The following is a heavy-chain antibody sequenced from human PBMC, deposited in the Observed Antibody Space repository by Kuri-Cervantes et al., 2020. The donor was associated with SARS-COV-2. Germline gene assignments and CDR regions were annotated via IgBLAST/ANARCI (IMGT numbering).Heavy chain of an antibody. V-gene: IGHV3-23*01. CDR3: AKLAGSNYFYYYGMDV. J-gene: IGHJ6*02. CDR1: GFTFSSYA. CDR2: ISGSGGST. Sequence: ETLSLTCAASGFTFSSYAMSWVRQAPGKGLEWVSAISGSGGSTYYADSVKGRFTISRDNSKNTLYLQMNSLRAEDTAVYYRAKLAGSNYFYYYGMDVWGQGTTVTVSS. D-gene: IGHD4-11*01.